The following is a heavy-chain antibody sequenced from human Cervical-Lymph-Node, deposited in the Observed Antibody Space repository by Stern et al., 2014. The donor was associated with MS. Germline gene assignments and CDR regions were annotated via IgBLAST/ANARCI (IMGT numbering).Heavy chain of an antibody. V-gene: IGHV3-23*04. CDR1: GFTFSSYA. CDR2: ISGRGGST. J-gene: IGHJ4*02. CDR3: AKVVRGQQLPRGCDY. D-gene: IGHD6-13*01. Sequence: EVQLVESGGGLVQPGGSLRLSCAASGFTFSSYAMSWVRQAPGQGLEWVSAISGRGGSTYYADAVKGRFTISRDNSKNTLYLQMNSLRAEDTAVYYCAKVVRGQQLPRGCDYWGQGTLVTVSS.